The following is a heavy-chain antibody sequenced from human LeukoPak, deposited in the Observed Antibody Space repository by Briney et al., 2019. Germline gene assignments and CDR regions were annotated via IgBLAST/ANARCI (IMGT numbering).Heavy chain of an antibody. Sequence: PGGSLRLSCAASGFTFSSYGMHWVRQAPGKGLEWVAVISYDGSNKYYADSVKGRFTISRDNSKNTLYLQMNSLRAEDTAVYYCAKDGGGLQPIFDYWGQGTLVTVSS. V-gene: IGHV3-30*18. CDR2: ISYDGSNK. J-gene: IGHJ4*02. D-gene: IGHD4-11*01. CDR1: GFTFSSYG. CDR3: AKDGGGLQPIFDY.